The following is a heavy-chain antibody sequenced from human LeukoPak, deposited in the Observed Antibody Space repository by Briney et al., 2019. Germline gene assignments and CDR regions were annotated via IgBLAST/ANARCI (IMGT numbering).Heavy chain of an antibody. CDR3: AREGSDGSGSYYTYY. D-gene: IGHD3-10*01. Sequence: ASVKVSCKASGGTFSSYAISWVRQAPGQGLEWMGGIIPIFGTANYAQKFQGRVTITTDESTSTAYMELSSLRSEDTAVYYCAREGSDGSGSYYTYYWGQGTLVAVSS. V-gene: IGHV1-69*05. CDR2: IIPIFGTA. CDR1: GGTFSSYA. J-gene: IGHJ4*02.